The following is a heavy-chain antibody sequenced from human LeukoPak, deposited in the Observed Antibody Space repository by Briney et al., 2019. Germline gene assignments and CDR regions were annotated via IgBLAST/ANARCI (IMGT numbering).Heavy chain of an antibody. J-gene: IGHJ4*02. D-gene: IGHD6-6*01. V-gene: IGHV4-30-4*01. CDR3: AGMVAARRLDY. CDR2: IYYSGST. CDR1: GGSISSGDYY. Sequence: SETLSLTCTVSGGSISSGDYYWSWIRQPPGEGLEWIGYIYYSGSTYYNPSLKSRVTISVDTSKNQFSLKLSSVTAADTAVYYCAGMVAARRLDYWGQGTLVTVSS.